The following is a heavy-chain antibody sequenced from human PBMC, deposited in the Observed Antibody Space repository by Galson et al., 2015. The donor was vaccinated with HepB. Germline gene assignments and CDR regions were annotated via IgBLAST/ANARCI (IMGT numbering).Heavy chain of an antibody. CDR1: GFTFSNFN. J-gene: IGHJ3*02. CDR3: ARPHWLVRGPFPGSDPFNI. V-gene: IGHV4-59*04. CDR2: VHSSGVT. D-gene: IGHD6-19*01. Sequence: LRLSCAASGFTFSNFNMNWVRQTPVKGLEWIGNVHSSGVTYYNPSLNNRVTVSGDTAKNQFSLRVRSVTAADTAVYFCARPHWLVRGPFPGSDPFNIWGQGTMVTVSS.